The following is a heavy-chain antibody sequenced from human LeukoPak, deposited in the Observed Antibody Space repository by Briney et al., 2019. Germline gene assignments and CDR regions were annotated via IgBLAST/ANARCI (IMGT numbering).Heavy chain of an antibody. V-gene: IGHV3-30*04. CDR2: ISYDGSNK. Sequence: PGGSLRLSCAASGFTFSSYAMHWVRQAPGKGLEGVAVISYDGSNKYYADSVKGRFTISRDNSKNTLYLQMNSLRAEDTAVYYCAREISGYDDYYFDYWGQGTLVTVSS. CDR1: GFTFSSYA. D-gene: IGHD5-12*01. CDR3: AREISGYDDYYFDY. J-gene: IGHJ4*02.